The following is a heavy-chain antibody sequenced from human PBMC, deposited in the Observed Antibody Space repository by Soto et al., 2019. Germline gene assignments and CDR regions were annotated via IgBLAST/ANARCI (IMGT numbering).Heavy chain of an antibody. D-gene: IGHD6-19*01. V-gene: IGHV3-30-3*01. CDR3: ARAGSSGWLVGDY. CDR1: GFTFNSYA. J-gene: IGHJ4*02. Sequence: QVQLVESGGGVVQPGRSLRLSCAASGFTFNSYAMHWVRQAPGKGLEWVAVISYDGGNKYYADSVKGRFTISRDNSKNTLYQQRNSLRAEDTALYYCARAGSSGWLVGDYWGQGTLVTVSS. CDR2: ISYDGGNK.